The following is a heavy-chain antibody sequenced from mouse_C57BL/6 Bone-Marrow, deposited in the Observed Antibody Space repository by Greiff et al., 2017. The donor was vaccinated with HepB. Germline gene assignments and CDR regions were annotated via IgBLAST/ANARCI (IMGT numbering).Heavy chain of an antibody. V-gene: IGHV14-3*01. D-gene: IGHD1-1*01. CDR1: GFNIKNTY. Sequence: SVAELVRPGASVKLSCTASGFNIKNTYMHWVKQRPEQGLEWIGRIDPANGNTKYAPKFQGKATITADTSSNTAYLQLSSLTSEDTAIYYCAPHYYGSSYGFAYWGQGTLVTVSA. CDR2: IDPANGNT. CDR3: APHYYGSSYGFAY. J-gene: IGHJ3*01.